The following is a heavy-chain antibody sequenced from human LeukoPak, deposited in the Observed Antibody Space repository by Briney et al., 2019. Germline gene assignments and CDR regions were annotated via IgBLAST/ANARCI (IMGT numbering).Heavy chain of an antibody. CDR2: ISSSSSYT. V-gene: IGHV3-11*03. CDR1: GFTFSDYY. Sequence: GGSLRLSCAASGFTFSDYYMSWIRQAPGKGLEWVSYISSSSSYTNYADSVKGRFTISRDNAKNSLFLQMDSLRAEETAVYYCARSGWLVPFDYWGQGTLVTVSS. D-gene: IGHD6-19*01. J-gene: IGHJ4*02. CDR3: ARSGWLVPFDY.